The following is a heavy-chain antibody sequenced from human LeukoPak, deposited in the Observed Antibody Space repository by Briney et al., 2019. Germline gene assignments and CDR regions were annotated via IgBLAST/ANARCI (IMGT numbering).Heavy chain of an antibody. Sequence: ASVKVSCKASGYTFTSYDINWVRQATGQGLEWMGWMNPNSGNTGYAQKFQGRVTVTRDTSTSTVYMELSSLRSEDTAVYYCAREGPYCSSTSCYGGFDYWGQGTLVTVSS. CDR3: AREGPYCSSTSCYGGFDY. V-gene: IGHV1-8*01. D-gene: IGHD2-2*01. CDR2: MNPNSGNT. J-gene: IGHJ4*02. CDR1: GYTFTSYD.